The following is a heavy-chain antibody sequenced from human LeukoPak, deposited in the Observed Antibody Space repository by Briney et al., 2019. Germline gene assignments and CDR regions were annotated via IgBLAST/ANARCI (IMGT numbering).Heavy chain of an antibody. J-gene: IGHJ4*02. CDR2: VNPNSGHT. V-gene: IGHV1-8*01. Sequence: ASVKVSCKASGYTFTSYDINWVRQATGQGLEWMGWVNPNSGHTGYAQKFQGRVTMTRNTSITTAYMELSSLTPEDTAVYYCARGAPGSYCSGGSCPYFGYWGQGTLVSVSS. CDR1: GYTFTSYD. D-gene: IGHD2-15*01. CDR3: ARGAPGSYCSGGSCPYFGY.